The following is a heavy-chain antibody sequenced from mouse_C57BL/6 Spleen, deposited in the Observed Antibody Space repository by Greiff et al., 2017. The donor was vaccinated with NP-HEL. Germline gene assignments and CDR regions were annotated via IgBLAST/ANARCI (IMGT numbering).Heavy chain of an antibody. CDR2: IHPSDSDT. CDR3: AISDSNYGSLAY. CDR1: GYTFTSYW. D-gene: IGHD2-5*01. V-gene: IGHV1-74*01. Sequence: QVQLKQPGAELVKPGASVKVSCKASGYTFTSYWMHWVKQRPGQGLEWIGRIHPSDSDTNYNQKFKGKATLTVDKSSSTAYMQLSSLTSEDSAVYYCAISDSNYGSLAYWGQGTLVTVSA. J-gene: IGHJ3*01.